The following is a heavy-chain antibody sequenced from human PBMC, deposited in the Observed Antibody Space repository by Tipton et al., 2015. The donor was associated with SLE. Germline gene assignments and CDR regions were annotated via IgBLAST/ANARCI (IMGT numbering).Heavy chain of an antibody. CDR2: IYHSGST. Sequence: TLSLTCNVSGGSISSGFYSWSWIRQPPGKGLEWIGYIYHSGSTYYDPSFQSRVTISMDRSKNQFSLKLSSVTAADTAVYYCARNPGYWGRGTLVTVSS. D-gene: IGHD1-14*01. CDR1: GGSISSGFYS. CDR3: ARNPGY. V-gene: IGHV4-30-2*01. J-gene: IGHJ4*02.